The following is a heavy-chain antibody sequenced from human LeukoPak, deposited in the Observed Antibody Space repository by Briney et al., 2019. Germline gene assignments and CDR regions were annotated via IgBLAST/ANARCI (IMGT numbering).Heavy chain of an antibody. CDR3: ASIPRIAAAGFDY. V-gene: IGHV5-51*01. CDR1: GYSFTSYW. Sequence: GESLKISCKGSGYSFTSYWIGWVRQMPGKGLEWMGIIYPGDSDTRYSPSFQGQVTISADKSISTAYLQWSSLKASDTAMYYCASIPRIAAAGFDYWGQGTLVTVSS. J-gene: IGHJ4*02. D-gene: IGHD6-13*01. CDR2: IYPGDSDT.